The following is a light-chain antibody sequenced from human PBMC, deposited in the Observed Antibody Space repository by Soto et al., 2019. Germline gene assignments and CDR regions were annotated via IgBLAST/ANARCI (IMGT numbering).Light chain of an antibody. CDR1: QGIASY. CDR2: AAS. CDR3: QQLNRYPLT. J-gene: IGKJ4*01. V-gene: IGKV1-9*01. Sequence: QVTHSPSSLSATVRGHLTISCRARQGIASYLAWYQQKPGQAPNLLIYAASTLQSGVPSRFSGSGSGTDFTLTSSSLQPEDFATYYCQQLNRYPLTFGGGTKVDIK.